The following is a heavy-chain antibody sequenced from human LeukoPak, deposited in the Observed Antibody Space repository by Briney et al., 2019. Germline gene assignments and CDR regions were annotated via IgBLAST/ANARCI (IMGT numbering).Heavy chain of an antibody. J-gene: IGHJ6*02. CDR2: ISAYNGNT. CDR1: GYTFTSYG. CDR3: ARGSYCSSTSCPWYYYCGMDV. V-gene: IGHV1-18*01. Sequence: ASVKVSCKASGYTFTSYGISWVRQAPGQGLEWMGWISAYNGNTNYAQKLQGRVTMTTDTSTSTAYMELRSLRSDDTAVYYCARGSYCSSTSCPWYYYCGMDVWGQGTTVTVSS. D-gene: IGHD2-2*01.